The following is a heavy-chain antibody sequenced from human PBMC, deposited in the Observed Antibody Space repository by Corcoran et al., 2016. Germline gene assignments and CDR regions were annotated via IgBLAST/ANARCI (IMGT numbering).Heavy chain of an antibody. CDR1: GFTFSNAW. D-gene: IGHD3-10*01. J-gene: IGHJ4*02. CDR2: IKSKTDGGTT. CDR3: TTYPMVRGVSSRIDY. Sequence: EVQLVESGGGLVKPGGSLRLSCAASGFTFSNAWMNWVRQAPGKGLEWVGRIKSKTDGGTTDYAAPVKGRFTISRDDSKNTLYLQMNSLKTEDTVVYYCTTYPMVRGVSSRIDYWGQGTLVTVSS. V-gene: IGHV3-15*07.